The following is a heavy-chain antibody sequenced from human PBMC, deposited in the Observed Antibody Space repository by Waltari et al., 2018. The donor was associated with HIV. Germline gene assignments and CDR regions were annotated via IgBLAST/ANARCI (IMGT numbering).Heavy chain of an antibody. CDR1: GGSISDSYW. CDR2: IYHSGST. V-gene: IGHV4-4*02. Sequence: QVQLQESGPGLVKPSGTLSLTCAVSGGSISDSYWWTWVRQPRGKGLEWSGEIYHSGSTNYNPTLLSRVTISLDKSKNQFSLRLTSVTAADTAVYYCARAGNDLDYWGQGTLVAVSS. J-gene: IGHJ4*02. CDR3: ARAGNDLDY.